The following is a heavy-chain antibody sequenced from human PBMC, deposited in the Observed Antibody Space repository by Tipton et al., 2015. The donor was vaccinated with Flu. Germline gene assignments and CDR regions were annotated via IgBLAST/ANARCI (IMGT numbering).Heavy chain of an antibody. CDR3: ARDQGFGDGLTYDYYAMDV. V-gene: IGHV4-31*03. CDR1: GGSISSGGAY. CDR2: IYHSGST. D-gene: IGHD3-10*01. J-gene: IGHJ6*02. Sequence: TLSLTCSVSGGSISSGGAYWSWFRQLPGKGLEWIGCIYHSGSTYYKSSLRSRLSISVDTSRNLFSLTLNSVTAADTAIYYCARDQGFGDGLTYDYYAMDVWGQGTTVTVSS.